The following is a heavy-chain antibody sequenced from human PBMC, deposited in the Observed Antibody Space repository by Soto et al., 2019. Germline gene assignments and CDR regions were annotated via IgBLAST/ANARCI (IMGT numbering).Heavy chain of an antibody. Sequence: GASVKVSCKASGYTFTGYYMHWVRQAPGQGLEWMGWINPNSGGTNYAQKFQGRVTMTRDTSISTAYMELSRLRSDDTAVYYCARDHITKWGSSPELGMDVWGQGTTVTVSS. J-gene: IGHJ6*02. CDR3: ARDHITKWGSSPELGMDV. CDR1: GYTFTGYY. CDR2: INPNSGGT. D-gene: IGHD3-3*01. V-gene: IGHV1-2*02.